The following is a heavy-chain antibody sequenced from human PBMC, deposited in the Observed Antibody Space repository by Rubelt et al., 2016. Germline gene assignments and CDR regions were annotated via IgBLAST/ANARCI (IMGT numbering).Heavy chain of an antibody. CDR3: AKDTAMEFYYYGMDV. D-gene: IGHD5-18*01. CDR2: ISDSGGST. V-gene: IGHV3-23*04. CDR1: GFTVSSKY. J-gene: IGHJ6*02. Sequence: EVQLVESGGGLVKTGGSLRLSCAASGFTVSSKYMSWVRQAPGKGLELVSGISDSGGSTYYADSVKGRFTISRDTFKNTCVWQMNVLRAEETAVYYCAKDTAMEFYYYGMDVWGQGTTVTVSS.